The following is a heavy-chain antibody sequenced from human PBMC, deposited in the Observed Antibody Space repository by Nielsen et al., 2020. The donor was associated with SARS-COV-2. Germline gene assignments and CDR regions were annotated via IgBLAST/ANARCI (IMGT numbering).Heavy chain of an antibody. CDR3: AGKSKYSGSNRAGMDV. Sequence: GGSLRLSCAASGFTFSNAWMSWVRQAPGKGLEWVGRIKSKTDGGTTDYAAPVKGRFTISRDDSKNTLYLQMNSLRAEDTAVYYCAGKSKYSGSNRAGMDVWGQGTTVTVSS. D-gene: IGHD5-12*01. J-gene: IGHJ6*02. CDR2: IKSKTDGGTT. V-gene: IGHV3-15*01. CDR1: GFTFSNAW.